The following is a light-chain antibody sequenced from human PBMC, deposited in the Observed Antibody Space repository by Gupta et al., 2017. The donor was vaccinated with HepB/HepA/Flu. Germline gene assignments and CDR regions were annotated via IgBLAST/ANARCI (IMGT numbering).Light chain of an antibody. V-gene: IGKV3-20*01. CDR3: QQYGSSPLT. CDR1: QSVRSNY. Sequence: EIVLTQSPGTLSLSPGERATLSCRASQSVRSNYLAWYQQNPGQSPRLLIYGASSRATGIPDRFSGSGSGTDFTLTISRLEPEDFAVYYCQQYGSSPLTFGGGTKVEIK. J-gene: IGKJ4*01. CDR2: GAS.